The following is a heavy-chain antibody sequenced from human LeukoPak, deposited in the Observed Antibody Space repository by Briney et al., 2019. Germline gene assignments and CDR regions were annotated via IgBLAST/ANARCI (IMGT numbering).Heavy chain of an antibody. CDR3: ARVKPGYCSGGSCYQPDYFDF. V-gene: IGHV4-34*01. D-gene: IGHD2-15*01. CDR2: IYYSGST. Sequence: SETLSLTCAVYGGSFSGYYWSWIRLPPGKGLEWIGSIYYSGSTYYNPSLKSRVTISIDTSKNQFSLKLSSVTAADTAVYYCARVKPGYCSGGSCYQPDYFDFWGQGTLVTVSS. CDR1: GGSFSGYY. J-gene: IGHJ4*02.